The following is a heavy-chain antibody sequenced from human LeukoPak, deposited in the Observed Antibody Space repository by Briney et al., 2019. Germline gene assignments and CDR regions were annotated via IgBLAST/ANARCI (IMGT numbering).Heavy chain of an antibody. CDR2: ISAYNGNT. CDR3: ARDRGDYYGSGSYYKHFDY. J-gene: IGHJ4*02. Sequence: GASVKVSCKASGYTFTSYGISWVRQAPGQGLEWMGWISAYNGNTKYAQKLQGRVTTTTDTSTSTAHMELRSLRSDDTAVYYCARDRGDYYGSGSYYKHFDYWGQGTLVTVSS. CDR1: GYTFTSYG. D-gene: IGHD3-10*01. V-gene: IGHV1-18*01.